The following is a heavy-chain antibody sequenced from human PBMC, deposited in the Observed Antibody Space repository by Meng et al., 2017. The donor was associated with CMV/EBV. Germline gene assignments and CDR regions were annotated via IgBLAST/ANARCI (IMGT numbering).Heavy chain of an antibody. CDR3: AKSPPYDFWSGYDY. V-gene: IGHV3-33*08. CDR1: GFTFSSYS. D-gene: IGHD3-3*01. Sequence: GESLKISCAASGFTFSSYSMNWVRQAPGKGLEWVAVIWYDGSNKYYADSVKGRFTISRDNSKNTLYLQMNSLRAEYTAVYYCAKSPPYDFWSGYDYWGQGTLVTVSS. CDR2: IWYDGSNK. J-gene: IGHJ4*02.